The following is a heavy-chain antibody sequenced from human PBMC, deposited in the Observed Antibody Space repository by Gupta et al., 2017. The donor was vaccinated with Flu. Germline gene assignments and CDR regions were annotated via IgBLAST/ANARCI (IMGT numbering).Heavy chain of an antibody. CDR2: ISSSSSAI. Sequence: EVQLVESGGGLVKPGGSLRLSCAASGFPFSRYVMEWVRQAPGKGLEWVSSISSSSSAIYHAASVKGRLTVSRDNAKNSLYLQMNSLRAEDTAVYYCARALIGSYWGAAFDIWGQGTLVTVSS. D-gene: IGHD1-26*01. CDR3: ARALIGSYWGAAFDI. J-gene: IGHJ3*02. CDR1: GFPFSRYV. V-gene: IGHV3-21*01.